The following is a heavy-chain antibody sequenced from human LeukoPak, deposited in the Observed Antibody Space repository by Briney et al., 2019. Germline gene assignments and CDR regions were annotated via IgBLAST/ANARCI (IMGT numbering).Heavy chain of an antibody. CDR2: MYHSGST. V-gene: IGHV4-39*07. D-gene: IGHD1-26*01. J-gene: IGHJ3*02. Sequence: SETLSLTCTVSGGSISSSSYYWGWIRQPPGKGLEWIGSMYHSGSTNYNPSLKSRVTISVDTSKNQFSLKVSSVTAADTAVYYCARRGMWELRRPNDAFDIWGQGTMVTVSS. CDR1: GGSISSSSYY. CDR3: ARRGMWELRRPNDAFDI.